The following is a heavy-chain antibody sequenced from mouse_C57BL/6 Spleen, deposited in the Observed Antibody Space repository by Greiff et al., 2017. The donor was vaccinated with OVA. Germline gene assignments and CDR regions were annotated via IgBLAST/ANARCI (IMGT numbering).Heavy chain of an antibody. J-gene: IGHJ2*01. CDR1: GYTFTSYW. V-gene: IGHV1-72*01. D-gene: IGHD1-1*01. CDR2: IDPNSGGT. CDR3: ARGGVDCCGSSLDY. Sequence: VQLQQSGAELVKPGASVKLSCKASGYTFTSYWMHWVKQRPGRGLEWIGRIDPNSGGTKYNAKFNSKATLTVDKPTSTAYMQLSSLTAEDSAIYYCARGGVDCCGSSLDYWGQGTTLTVSS.